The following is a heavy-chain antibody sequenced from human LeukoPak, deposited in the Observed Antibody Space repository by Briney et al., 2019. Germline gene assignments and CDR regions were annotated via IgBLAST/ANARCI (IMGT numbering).Heavy chain of an antibody. V-gene: IGHV3-74*01. D-gene: IGHD4-17*01. CDR2: INSDGSST. J-gene: IGHJ3*02. CDR3: VTTVTSPGFDI. CDR1: GFTFSSYW. Sequence: PGGPLRLSCAASGFTFSSYWMHWVRQGPGKGLVWVSRINSDGSSTTYADSVKGRFTISRDNAKNMLYLQMNSLRADDTAVYYCVTTVTSPGFDIWGQGTMVTVSS.